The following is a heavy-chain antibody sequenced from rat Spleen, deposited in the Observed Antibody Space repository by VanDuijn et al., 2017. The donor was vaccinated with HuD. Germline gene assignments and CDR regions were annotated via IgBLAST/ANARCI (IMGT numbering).Heavy chain of an antibody. CDR3: TSGYPGLQGFAY. CDR1: GFSLTSYN. V-gene: IGHV2-30*01. D-gene: IGHD1-4*01. Sequence: QVQLKESGPGLVQPSQTLSLTCTVSGFSLTSYNVHWVRQPTGKGLEWMGIIWTGGSTDYNSALKSRLSISRDTAKSQVFLKMNSLQTVDTAIYFCTSGYPGLQGFAYWSQGTLVTVSS. CDR2: IWTGGST. J-gene: IGHJ3*01.